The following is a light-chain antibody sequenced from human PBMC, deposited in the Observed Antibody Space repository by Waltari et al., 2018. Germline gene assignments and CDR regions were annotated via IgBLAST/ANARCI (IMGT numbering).Light chain of an antibody. CDR2: DAS. J-gene: IGKJ2*01. V-gene: IGKV3-20*01. CDR1: QRITSNY. CDR3: QQCGRSLYT. Sequence: RNATQRITSNYVAWYQQRPGQAPRLLIYDASTRATGIPDRFSGSGSGTDFTLTISRLEPEDFAVYYCQQCGRSLYTFGQGTTLEIK.